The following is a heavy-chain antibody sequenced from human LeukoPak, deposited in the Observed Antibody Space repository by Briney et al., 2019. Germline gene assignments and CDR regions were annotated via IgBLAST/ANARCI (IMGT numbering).Heavy chain of an antibody. D-gene: IGHD3-22*01. V-gene: IGHV3-48*03. CDR1: GFTFSSYE. CDR2: ISSSGSTI. J-gene: IGHJ3*02. Sequence: AGGSLRLSCAASGFTFSSYEMNWVRQAPGKGLEWVSYISSSGSTIYYADSVKGRLTISRDNAKNSLYLQMNSLRAEDTAVYYCAREGYYYDSSGYYPHAFDIWGQGTMVTVSS. CDR3: AREGYYYDSSGYYPHAFDI.